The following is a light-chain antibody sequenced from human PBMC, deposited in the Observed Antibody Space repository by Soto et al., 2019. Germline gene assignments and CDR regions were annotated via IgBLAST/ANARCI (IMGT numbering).Light chain of an antibody. CDR3: QQYNSNSP. V-gene: IGKV1-5*03. Sequence: IHMTQSASTLSGSVGDRVTITCRASQTISSWLAWYQQKPGKAPKLLIYKASTLKSGVPSRFSGSGSGTEFTLTISSLKPDDFATYYCQQYNSNSPFGQGTRLEIK. CDR1: QTISSW. CDR2: KAS. J-gene: IGKJ5*01.